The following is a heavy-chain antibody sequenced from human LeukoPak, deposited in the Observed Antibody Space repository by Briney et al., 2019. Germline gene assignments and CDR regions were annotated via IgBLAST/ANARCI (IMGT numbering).Heavy chain of an antibody. V-gene: IGHV4-34*01. CDR3: ARVSGSYRGNWFDP. CDR2: INHSGST. CDR1: GGSFSGYY. Sequence: PSETLSLTCAVYGGSFSGYYWSWIRQPPGKGLEWVGEINHSGSTNYNPSLKSRVTISVDTSKNQFSLKLSSVTAADTAVYYCARVSGSYRGNWFDPWGQGTLVTVSS. J-gene: IGHJ5*02. D-gene: IGHD1-26*01.